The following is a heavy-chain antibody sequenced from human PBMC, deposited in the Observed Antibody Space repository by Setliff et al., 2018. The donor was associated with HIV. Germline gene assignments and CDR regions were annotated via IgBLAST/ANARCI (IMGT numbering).Heavy chain of an antibody. CDR1: DDSISSNY. D-gene: IGHD3-3*01. CDR2: IYTGGRT. CDR3: ARGIVPVASGYYYFEY. Sequence: PSETLSLTCTVSDDSISSNYWSWIRQSAGKGLEWVGRIYTGGRTNYNPSLKGRVTMSVDTSKNQFSLKLSSVTAADTAVYYCARGIVPVASGYYYFEYWGQGTLVTVSS. J-gene: IGHJ4*02. V-gene: IGHV4-4*07.